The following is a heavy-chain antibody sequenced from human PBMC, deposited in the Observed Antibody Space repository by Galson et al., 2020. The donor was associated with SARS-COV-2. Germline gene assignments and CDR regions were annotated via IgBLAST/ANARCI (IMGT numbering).Heavy chain of an antibody. CDR2: TSAYNGNT. D-gene: IGHD3-3*01. J-gene: IGHJ6*03. CDR3: ARWFGVVIIPHYYYYMDV. V-gene: IGHV1-18*01. Sequence: ASVKVSCKASGSTFTSYGISWVRQTPGPGLEWLGWTSAYNGNTNYAQKLQGRVTMTTDTSTSTAYMALRSLRSDDTAVYYCARWFGVVIIPHYYYYMDVWGKGTTVTVSS. CDR1: GSTFTSYG.